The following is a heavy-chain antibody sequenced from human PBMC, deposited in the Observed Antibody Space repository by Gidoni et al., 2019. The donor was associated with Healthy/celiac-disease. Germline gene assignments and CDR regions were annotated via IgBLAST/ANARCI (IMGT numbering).Heavy chain of an antibody. CDR3: ARGRSYYDSSGYPRGGWFDP. D-gene: IGHD3-22*01. CDR1: GGSFSGYY. Sequence: QVQLQQWGAGLLKPSETLSLTCAVYGGSFSGYYWSWIRQPPGKGLEWIGEINHSGSTNYNPSLKSRVTISVDTSKNQFSLKLSSVTAADTAVYYCARGRSYYDSSGYPRGGWFDPWGQGTLVTVSS. V-gene: IGHV4-34*01. CDR2: INHSGST. J-gene: IGHJ5*02.